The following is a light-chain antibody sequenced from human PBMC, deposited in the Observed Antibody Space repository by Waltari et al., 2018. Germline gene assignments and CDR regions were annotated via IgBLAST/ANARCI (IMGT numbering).Light chain of an antibody. CDR1: QSVLYSSNNKNY. CDR2: WAS. J-gene: IGKJ2*01. V-gene: IGKV4-1*01. CDR3: QQYSSIPHT. Sequence: DIVMTQSPDSLAVSLGERATINCKSSQSVLYSSNNKNYLAWYQQQPGRPPKLLIYWASTRESGVPDRFSGSGSGTDFTLTISSLQAEDVAVYYCQQYSSIPHTFGQGTKLEIK.